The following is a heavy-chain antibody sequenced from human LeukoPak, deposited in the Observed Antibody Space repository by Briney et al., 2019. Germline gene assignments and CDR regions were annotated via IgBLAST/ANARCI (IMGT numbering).Heavy chain of an antibody. V-gene: IGHV3-11*01. CDR2: ISSSGATI. CDR3: AKAPRDYYDSSGYYFDY. Sequence: GGSLRLSCAASTADFSDYYMSWIRQAPGKGLEWVSYISSSGATIYYADSVKGRFTISRDNAKNSLYLQMNSLRAEDTALYYCAKAPRDYYDSSGYYFDYWGQGTLVTVSS. J-gene: IGHJ4*02. CDR1: TADFSDYY. D-gene: IGHD3-22*01.